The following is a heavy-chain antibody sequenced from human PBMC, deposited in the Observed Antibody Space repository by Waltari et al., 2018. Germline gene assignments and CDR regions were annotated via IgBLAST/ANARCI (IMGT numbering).Heavy chain of an antibody. J-gene: IGHJ2*01. D-gene: IGHD6-6*01. V-gene: IGHV4-38-2*01. Sequence: QVQLQESGPGLVKPSETLSLTCDVSGYSIGSVYSWGWIRQPPGKGPEWIGSIYHSGSTYQNPPLQSRLTIPLDTSKNQFSLTLSSVTAADTAVFYCARHPEQLVGYWYFDLWGRGTLVTVSS. CDR3: ARHPEQLVGYWYFDL. CDR2: IYHSGST. CDR1: GYSIGSVYS.